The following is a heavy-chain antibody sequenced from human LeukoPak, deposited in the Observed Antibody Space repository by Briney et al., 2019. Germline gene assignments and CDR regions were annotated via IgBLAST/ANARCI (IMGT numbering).Heavy chain of an antibody. J-gene: IGHJ4*02. Sequence: SETLSLTCTVSGGSISSYYWSWIRQPPGKGLEWIGYIYYSGSTNYNPSLKSRVTISVDTSKNQFSLKLSSVTAADTAVYYCAGITMVRGVTDWGQGTLVTVS. D-gene: IGHD3-10*01. CDR3: AGITMVRGVTD. CDR2: IYYSGST. V-gene: IGHV4-59*01. CDR1: GGSISSYY.